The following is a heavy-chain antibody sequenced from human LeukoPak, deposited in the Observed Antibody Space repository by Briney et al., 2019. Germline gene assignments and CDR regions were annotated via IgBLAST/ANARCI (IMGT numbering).Heavy chain of an antibody. CDR2: MNPNSGNT. Sequence: ASVKVSCKASGYTFTSYDINWVRQAPGQGLEWMGWMNPNSGNTGYAQKFQGRVTMTRNTSISTAYMELSRLRSEDTAVYYCAREAILTGANAFDIWGQGTMVTVSS. J-gene: IGHJ3*02. D-gene: IGHD3-9*01. V-gene: IGHV1-8*01. CDR3: AREAILTGANAFDI. CDR1: GYTFTSYD.